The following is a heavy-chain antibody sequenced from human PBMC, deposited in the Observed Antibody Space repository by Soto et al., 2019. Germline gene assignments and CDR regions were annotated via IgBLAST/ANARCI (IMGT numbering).Heavy chain of an antibody. Sequence: GGSLRLSCAAFGLTVSGKKYVAWVRQAPGKELEWVSALYDVDGSFYADSVKGRFTTSSDSSKTTVYLQMNGLRPDDTAVYYCASWHEREHAYDVWGQGTTVTVSS. CDR1: GLTVSGKKY. D-gene: IGHD1-1*01. CDR3: ASWHEREHAYDV. CDR2: LYDVDGS. J-gene: IGHJ3*01. V-gene: IGHV3-53*01.